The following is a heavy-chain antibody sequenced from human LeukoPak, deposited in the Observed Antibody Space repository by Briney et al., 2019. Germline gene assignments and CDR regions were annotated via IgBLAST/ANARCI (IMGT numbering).Heavy chain of an antibody. V-gene: IGHV4-39*01. Sequence: PSETLSLTCTVSGGSISSSSYYWGWIRQPPGKGLEWIGSIYYSGSTYYNPSLKSRVTISVDTSKNQFSLKLSSVTAADTAVYYCARHRWRSSGWYSNSDYWGQGTLVTVSS. CDR1: GGSISSSSYY. D-gene: IGHD6-19*01. J-gene: IGHJ4*02. CDR2: IYYSGST. CDR3: ARHRWRSSGWYSNSDY.